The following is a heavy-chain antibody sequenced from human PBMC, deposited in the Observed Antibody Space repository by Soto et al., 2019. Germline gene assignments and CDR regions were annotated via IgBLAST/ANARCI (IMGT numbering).Heavy chain of an antibody. Sequence: SQTLSLTCAISGDSVSSNSAAWNWIRQSPSRGLEWLGRTYYRSKWYNDYAVSGKSRITINPDTSKNQFSLQLNSVTPEDTAVYYCARDSEYSGYGDFDYWGQGTLVTVSS. CDR3: ARDSEYSGYGDFDY. V-gene: IGHV6-1*01. CDR1: GDSVSSNSAA. D-gene: IGHD5-12*01. CDR2: TYYRSKWYN. J-gene: IGHJ4*02.